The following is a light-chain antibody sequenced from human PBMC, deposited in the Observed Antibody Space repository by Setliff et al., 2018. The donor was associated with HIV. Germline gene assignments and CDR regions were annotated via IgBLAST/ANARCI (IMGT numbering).Light chain of an antibody. CDR1: SSDVGGYNY. CDR2: EVT. V-gene: IGLV2-14*01. CDR3: SSYTSSSTHYV. Sequence: QSALTQPASVSGSPGQSITIFCTGTSSDVGGYNYVSWFQHHPGKAPKLIIYEVTNRPSGISNRFSGSKSGNTASLTISGLQAEDEADYYCSSYTSSSTHYVFGTGTKVTVL. J-gene: IGLJ1*01.